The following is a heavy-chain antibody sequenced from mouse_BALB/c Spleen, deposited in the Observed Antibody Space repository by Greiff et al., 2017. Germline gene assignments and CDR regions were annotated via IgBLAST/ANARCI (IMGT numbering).Heavy chain of an antibody. CDR3: ASNDGYYVRSAWFAY. J-gene: IGHJ3*01. CDR2: IWSGGST. V-gene: IGHV2-2*02. Sequence: VKVVESGPGLVQPSQSLSITCTVSGFSLTSYGVHWVRQSPGKGLEWLGVIWSGGSTDYNAAFISRLSISKDNSKSQVFFKMNSLQANDTAIYYGASNDGYYVRSAWFAYWGQGTLVTVSA. D-gene: IGHD2-3*01. CDR1: GFSLTSYG.